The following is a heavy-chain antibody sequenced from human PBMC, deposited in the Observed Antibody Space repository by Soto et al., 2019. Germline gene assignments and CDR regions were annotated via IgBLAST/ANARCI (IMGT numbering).Heavy chain of an antibody. CDR1: GGSISSSSYY. V-gene: IGHV4-39*01. Sequence: QLQLQESGPGLVKTSETLSLTCTFSGGSISSSSYYWGWIRQPPGKGLEWIGSIYYSGSTYYNPSLKSRVTIPEHTSNNHFTLMLSPVTAADTAVYYWARQGYGDYVGASETWSQGTMDTVSS. D-gene: IGHD4-17*01. CDR2: IYYSGST. CDR3: ARQGYGDYVGASET. J-gene: IGHJ3*01.